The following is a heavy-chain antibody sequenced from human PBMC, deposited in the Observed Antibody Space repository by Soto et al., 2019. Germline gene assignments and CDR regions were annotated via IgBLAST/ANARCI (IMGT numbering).Heavy chain of an antibody. J-gene: IGHJ6*02. D-gene: IGHD4-17*01. CDR3: AKGDDYGDYVNYYYGMDV. CDR2: ISGSGGST. Sequence: DVQLLESGGGLVQPGGSLRLSCAASGFTFSSYAMSWVRQARGKGLEWVSAISGSGGSTYYADSVKGRFTISRDNSKNTLYLQMNSLRAEDTAVYYCAKGDDYGDYVNYYYGMDVWGQGTTVTVSS. CDR1: GFTFSSYA. V-gene: IGHV3-23*01.